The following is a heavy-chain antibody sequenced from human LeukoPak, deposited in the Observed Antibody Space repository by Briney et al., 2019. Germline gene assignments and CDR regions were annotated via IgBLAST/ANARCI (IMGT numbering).Heavy chain of an antibody. V-gene: IGHV3-30*02. J-gene: IGHJ5*02. Sequence: PGGSLRLFCAASGFTFSSYGMHWVRQAPGKGLEWVAFIRYDGSNKYYADSVKGRFTISRDNSKNTLYLQMNSLRAEDTAVYYCAKEKDYYGSGSYFNWFDPWGQGTLVTVSS. CDR3: AKEKDYYGSGSYFNWFDP. CDR2: IRYDGSNK. CDR1: GFTFSSYG. D-gene: IGHD3-10*01.